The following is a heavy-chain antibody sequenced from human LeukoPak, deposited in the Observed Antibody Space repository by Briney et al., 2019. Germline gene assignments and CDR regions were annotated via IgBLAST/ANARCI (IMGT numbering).Heavy chain of an antibody. V-gene: IGHV3-48*03. CDR3: ARERLSCDGDCLDY. CDR1: GFTFSDYE. CDR2: ITRSGTTI. D-gene: IGHD2-21*02. J-gene: IGHJ4*02. Sequence: PGGSLRLSCAVSGFTFSDYEMNWVRQAPGKGLEWVSYITRSGTTIYYADSVKGRLTTSRDNAKNSLYLQMNSLRAEDTAVYYCARERLSCDGDCLDYWGQGTLVTVSS.